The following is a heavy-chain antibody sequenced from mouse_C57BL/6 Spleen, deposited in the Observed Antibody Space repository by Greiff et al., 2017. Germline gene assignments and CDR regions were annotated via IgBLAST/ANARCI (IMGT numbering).Heavy chain of an antibody. D-gene: IGHD2-5*01. CDR2: IDPSDSYT. CDR3: ASYSNYPFAY. J-gene: IGHJ3*01. Sequence: VQLQQPGAELVKPGASVKLSCKASGYTFTSYWMQWVKQRPGQGLEWIGEIDPSDSYTNYNQKFKGKATLTVDTSSSTAYMQLSSLTSEDSAVYYCASYSNYPFAYWGQGTLVTVSA. CDR1: GYTFTSYW. V-gene: IGHV1-50*01.